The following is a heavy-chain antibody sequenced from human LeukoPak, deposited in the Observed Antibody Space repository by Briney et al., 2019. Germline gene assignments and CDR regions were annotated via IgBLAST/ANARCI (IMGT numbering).Heavy chain of an antibody. D-gene: IGHD6-19*01. CDR3: ARDSQLTSDWSLNWFDP. CDR1: GFTFSRYW. V-gene: IGHV3-74*01. CDR2: INSDGSST. Sequence: GESLTLSCAASGFTFSRYWMHWVRQAPGKGLEWVSRINSDGSSTNYADSVRGRFTISRDNAKNTLYLQMNSLRAEDTAVYYCARDSQLTSDWSLNWFDPWGQGTLVTVSS. J-gene: IGHJ5*02.